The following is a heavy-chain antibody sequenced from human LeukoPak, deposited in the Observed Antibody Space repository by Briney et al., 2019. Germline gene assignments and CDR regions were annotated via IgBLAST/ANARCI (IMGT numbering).Heavy chain of an antibody. CDR2: IKSKTDGGTI. J-gene: IGHJ1*01. D-gene: IGHD3-22*01. V-gene: IGHV3-15*01. CDR1: GFTFSKVW. CDR3: TTDLSESDDSGCYAKYFHH. Sequence: GGSLRLSCAASGFTFSKVWMSWVRQAPGKGLEWVGRIKSKTDGGTIDYAAPVKGRFTISRDDSKDTLFLQMNSLKTEDTAVYYCTTDLSESDDSGCYAKYFHHWGQGTLVSVSS.